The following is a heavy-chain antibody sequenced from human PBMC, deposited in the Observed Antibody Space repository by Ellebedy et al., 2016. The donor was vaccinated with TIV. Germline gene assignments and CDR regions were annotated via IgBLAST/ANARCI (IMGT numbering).Heavy chain of an antibody. CDR2: IYYSGST. V-gene: IGHV4-59*01. CDR1: GGSISSYY. J-gene: IGHJ5*02. D-gene: IGHD1-14*01. CDR3: ARVRGPHNKNWFDP. Sequence: SETLSLTCTVSGGSISSYYWSWIRQPPGKGLEWIGYIYYSGSTNYNPSLKSRVTISVDTSKNQFSLNLSSVTAADTAVYYCARVRGPHNKNWFDPWGQGTQVTVSS.